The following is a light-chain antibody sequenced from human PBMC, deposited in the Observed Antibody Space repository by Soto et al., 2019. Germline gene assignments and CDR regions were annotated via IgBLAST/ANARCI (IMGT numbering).Light chain of an antibody. J-gene: IGKJ5*01. CDR1: QSLVHSDGNTS. V-gene: IGKV2-24*01. CDR2: QIS. Sequence: DIVMTQTPLSSPVTLGQPSSFSCRSSQSLVHSDGNTSLSWLHQRPGQPPRLLIYQISDRFSGVPERFSGSGAGTDFTLTISRVAAEDVGVYYCMQEAHDSPTFGQGTRLEIK. CDR3: MQEAHDSPT.